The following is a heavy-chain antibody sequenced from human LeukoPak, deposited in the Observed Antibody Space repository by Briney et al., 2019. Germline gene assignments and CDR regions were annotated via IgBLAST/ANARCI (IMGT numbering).Heavy chain of an antibody. CDR1: GGTFSSYA. CDR3: ARGFPARLRLGELSLYWFDP. V-gene: IGHV1-69*01. CDR2: IIPIFGTA. Sequence: SVKVSCKASGGTFSSYAISWVRQAPGQGLEWMGGIIPIFGTANYAQKFQGRVTITADESTSTAYMELSSLRSEDTAVYYCARGFPARLRLGELSLYWFDPWGQGTLVTASS. J-gene: IGHJ5*02. D-gene: IGHD3-16*02.